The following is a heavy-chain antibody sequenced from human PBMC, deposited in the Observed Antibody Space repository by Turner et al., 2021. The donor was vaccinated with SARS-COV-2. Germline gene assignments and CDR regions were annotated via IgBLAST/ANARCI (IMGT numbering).Heavy chain of an antibody. Sequence: QVQLVQSGAEVTKPGVSVTVSCKASRYTFTSYDHNWVRQATGQGLEWMGWMNPYSSSTAYAQKFQGRVTIIRNTSISTAYMELISLRSEDTAVEYCARGGYCSRTSCAPYWYFDLWGRGTLVTVSS. CDR3: ARGGYCSRTSCAPYWYFDL. CDR2: MNPYSSST. D-gene: IGHD2-2*01. J-gene: IGHJ2*01. CDR1: RYTFTSYD. V-gene: IGHV1-8*03.